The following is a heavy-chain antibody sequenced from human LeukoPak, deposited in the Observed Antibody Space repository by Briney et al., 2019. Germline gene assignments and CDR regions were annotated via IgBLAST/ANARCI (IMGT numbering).Heavy chain of an antibody. V-gene: IGHV4-61*02. CDR3: ARHSSIVIAVAGTIGSNWFDP. CDR2: IYTSGST. Sequence: SQTLSLTCTVSGGSVSSGPYYWSWIRQPAGKGLEWIGRIYTSGSTYYNPSLKSRVTISVDTSKNQFSLKLSSVTAADTAVYYCARHSSIVIAVAGTIGSNWFDPWGQGTLVTVSS. CDR1: GGSVSSGPYY. J-gene: IGHJ5*02. D-gene: IGHD6-19*01.